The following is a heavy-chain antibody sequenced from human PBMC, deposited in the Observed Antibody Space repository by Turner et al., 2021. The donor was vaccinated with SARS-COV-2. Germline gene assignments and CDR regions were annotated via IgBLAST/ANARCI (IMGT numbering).Heavy chain of an antibody. D-gene: IGHD2-2*01. CDR1: GYTLTELS. J-gene: IGHJ5*02. V-gene: IGHV1-24*01. CDR3: ATGYQLRVNWFDP. Sequence: QVQLVQSGAEVKKPGASVKVSCKISGYTLTELSMYWVRQAPGKGREWMGGFDPEDGETIYAQNCQGRVTMTEDTSTDTAYMELSSLRSEDTAVYFCATGYQLRVNWFDPWGQGTLVTVSS. CDR2: FDPEDGET.